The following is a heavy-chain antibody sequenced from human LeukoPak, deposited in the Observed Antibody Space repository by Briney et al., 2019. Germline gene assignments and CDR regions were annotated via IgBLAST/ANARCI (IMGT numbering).Heavy chain of an antibody. V-gene: IGHV1-18*01. CDR2: VSAYNGNT. CDR1: GYTFSSYG. J-gene: IGHJ4*02. D-gene: IGHD3-10*01. Sequence: ASVKVSCKASGYTFSSYGISWVRQAPGRGLEWMGWVSAYNGNTDYGQNLRGRLIMTTDTSTSTAYMELRSLRSDDTAVYYCARDSIDGSGTYYNDSPDYWGQGTLVTVSS. CDR3: ARDSIDGSGTYYNDSPDY.